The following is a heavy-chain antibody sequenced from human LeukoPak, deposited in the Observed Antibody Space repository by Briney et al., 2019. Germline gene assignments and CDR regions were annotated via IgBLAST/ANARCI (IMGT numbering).Heavy chain of an antibody. CDR3: ASSLYCSSTSCRSFDP. D-gene: IGHD2-2*01. Sequence: SGTLSLTCTVSGGSISSHYWSWIRQPPGKGLEWIGYIYYSGSTNYNPSLKSRVTIPVDTSKNQFSLKLSSVTAADTAVYYCASSLYCSSTSCRSFDPWGQGTLVTVSS. CDR2: IYYSGST. J-gene: IGHJ5*02. CDR1: GGSISSHY. V-gene: IGHV4-59*11.